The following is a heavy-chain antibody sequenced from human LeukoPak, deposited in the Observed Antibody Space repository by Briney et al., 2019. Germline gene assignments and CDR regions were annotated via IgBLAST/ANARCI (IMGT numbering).Heavy chain of an antibody. J-gene: IGHJ6*04. CDR1: GFTFSSYS. CDR3: AELGITMIGGV. D-gene: IGHD3-10*02. CDR2: ISSSGSTI. V-gene: IGHV3-48*04. Sequence: PGRSLRLSCAASGFTFSSYSMNWVRQAPGKGLEWVSYISSSGSTIHYADSVKGRFTISRDNAKNSLYLQMNSLRAEDTAVYYCAELGITMIGGVWGKGTTVTISS.